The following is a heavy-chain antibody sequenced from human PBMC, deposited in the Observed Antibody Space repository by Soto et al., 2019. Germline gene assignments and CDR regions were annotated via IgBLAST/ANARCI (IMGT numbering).Heavy chain of an antibody. CDR1: ADIFNNYY. V-gene: IGHV1-46*02. D-gene: IGHD2-21*02. Sequence: QLHLVQSGAEVKEPGASVKVSCKTSADIFNNYYMHWVRQAPGQGLEWMGVMTPSDGSTNYAQSFQGRVTMTMDTSTRAVYVELSSLSSEDTAVYYCAKHCGGDCSNGFDIWGQGTKVTVSS. CDR2: MTPSDGST. CDR3: AKHCGGDCSNGFDI. J-gene: IGHJ3*02.